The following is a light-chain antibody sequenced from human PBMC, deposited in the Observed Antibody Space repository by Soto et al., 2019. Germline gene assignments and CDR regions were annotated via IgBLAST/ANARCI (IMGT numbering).Light chain of an antibody. CDR2: KVS. V-gene: IGKV2-30*02. CDR1: QSLVHSDGNTY. CDR3: MQGTHWLT. J-gene: IGKJ4*01. Sequence: DIVMTQSPLSLPVTLGQPASISCRSSQSLVHSDGNTYLNWFQQRPGQSPRRLIYKVSNRDSGVPDRFSGSGSGTDFTVKISSVEAEDVGVYYCMQGTHWLTFGGGTKVEIK.